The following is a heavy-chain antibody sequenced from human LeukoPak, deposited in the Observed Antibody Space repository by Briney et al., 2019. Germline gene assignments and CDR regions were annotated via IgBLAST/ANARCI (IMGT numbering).Heavy chain of an antibody. CDR1: GYTFTTYY. J-gene: IGHJ4*02. D-gene: IGHD3-22*01. CDR2: INPSGGST. CDR3: ARGKGGYYYVLDY. V-gene: IGHV1-46*01. Sequence: ASVTVSCTASGYTFTTYYMHWVRQAPGQGLEWMGIINPSGGSTTYAQKFQGRVTLTRDTSTSTVYMELSSLRSEDTAVYYCARGKGGYYYVLDYWGQGTLVTVSS.